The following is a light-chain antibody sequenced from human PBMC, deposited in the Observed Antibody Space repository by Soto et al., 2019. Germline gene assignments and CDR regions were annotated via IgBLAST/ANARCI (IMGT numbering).Light chain of an antibody. CDR3: SSYTSSSTPRYV. J-gene: IGLJ1*01. CDR1: SSDVGGYNY. CDR2: DVS. Sequence: QSVLTQPASVSASPGQSITISCTGTSSDVGGYNYVSWYQQHPGKAPKLMIYDVSNRPSGVSNRFSGSKSGNTASLTISELQAEDEADYYCSSYTSSSTPRYVFGTGTKVTVL. V-gene: IGLV2-14*01.